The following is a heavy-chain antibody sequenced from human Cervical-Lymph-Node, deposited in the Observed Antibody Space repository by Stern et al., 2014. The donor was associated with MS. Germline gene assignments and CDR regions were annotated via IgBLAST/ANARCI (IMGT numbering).Heavy chain of an antibody. CDR3: ARGIVTNRPAATLHNLFDP. CDR1: GGTFSSSYA. V-gene: IGHV1-69*09. D-gene: IGHD2-15*01. Sequence: VQLVESGAEVKKPWSSVNVSCKASGGTFSSSYAVSWVRQAPGQGLEWMGRIIPMIGLANYAQKFQTRFTITADKSSSTIYMKLSSLTSEDTALYYCARGIVTNRPAATLHNLFDPWGQGTLVTVSS. J-gene: IGHJ5*02. CDR2: IIPMIGLA.